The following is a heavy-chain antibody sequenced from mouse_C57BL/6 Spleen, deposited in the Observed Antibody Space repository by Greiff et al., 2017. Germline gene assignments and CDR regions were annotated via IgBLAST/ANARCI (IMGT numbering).Heavy chain of an antibody. CDR1: GYTFTSYW. Sequence: VQLQQPGAELVRPGSSVKLSCKASGYTFTSYWMHWVKQRPIQGLEWIGNIDPSDSETHSNQKFKDKATLTVDKSSSTAYMQLSSLTSEDSAVYYCARDGYDDGRYYFDYWGQGTTLTVSS. J-gene: IGHJ2*01. V-gene: IGHV1-52*01. D-gene: IGHD2-2*01. CDR2: IDPSDSET. CDR3: ARDGYDDGRYYFDY.